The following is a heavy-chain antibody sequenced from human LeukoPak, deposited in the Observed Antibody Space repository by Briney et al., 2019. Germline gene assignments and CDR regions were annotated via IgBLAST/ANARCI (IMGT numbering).Heavy chain of an antibody. J-gene: IGHJ6*02. V-gene: IGHV4-59*01. D-gene: IGHD1-1*01. CDR3: ARVGGTNYYYYGMDV. CDR1: GGSISSYY. CDR2: IYDSGST. Sequence: SETLSLTCTVSGGSISSYYWSWIRQPPGKGLEWIGYIYDSGSTNYNPSLESRVTISVDTSKNQFSLKLSSVTAADTAVYYCARVGGTNYYYYGMDVWGQGTTVTVSS.